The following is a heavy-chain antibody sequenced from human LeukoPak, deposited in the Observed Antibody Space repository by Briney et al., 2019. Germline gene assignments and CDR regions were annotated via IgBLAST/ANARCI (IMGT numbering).Heavy chain of an antibody. CDR1: GFTVSSNY. J-gene: IGHJ4*02. D-gene: IGHD2-15*01. V-gene: IGHV3-53*01. CDR3: ARETSGHAYFDY. CDR2: IHSSGTT. Sequence: GGSPRLSCAASGFTVSSNYMSWVRQAPGKGLEWVSVIHSSGTTYYADSVKGRFIISRDNSKNTLYVQMNSLTAEDTAVYYCARETSGHAYFDYWGQGTLVTVSS.